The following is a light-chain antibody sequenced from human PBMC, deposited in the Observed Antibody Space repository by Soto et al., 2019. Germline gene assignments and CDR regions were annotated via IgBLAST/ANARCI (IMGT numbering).Light chain of an antibody. CDR3: QRYDSNPPT. CDR2: DAS. CDR1: RDIGKY. Sequence: DIQMTQSPSSLSASVGDRVTITCQASRDIGKYLNWFQEKPGKAPKLLIYDASNLQTGVPSRFSGSGSGTDFTFTISSLQPEDFATYYCQRYDSNPPTFGQGTRLEIK. V-gene: IGKV1-33*01. J-gene: IGKJ5*01.